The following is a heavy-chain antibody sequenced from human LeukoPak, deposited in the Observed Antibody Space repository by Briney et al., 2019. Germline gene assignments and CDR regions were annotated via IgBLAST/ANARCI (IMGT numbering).Heavy chain of an antibody. Sequence: GGSLRLSCAASGFTFSDYYMSWIRQAPGKGLEWVSYISSSGSTIYCADSVKGRFTISRDNAKNSLYLQMNSLRAEDTAVYYCAKGEGDYAYYYYYMDVWGKGTTVTVSS. CDR3: AKGEGDYAYYYYYMDV. J-gene: IGHJ6*03. D-gene: IGHD4-17*01. V-gene: IGHV3-11*01. CDR2: ISSSGSTI. CDR1: GFTFSDYY.